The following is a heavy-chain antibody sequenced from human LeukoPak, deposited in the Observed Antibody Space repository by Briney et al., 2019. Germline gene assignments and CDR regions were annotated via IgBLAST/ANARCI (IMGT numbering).Heavy chain of an antibody. D-gene: IGHD3-22*01. CDR2: ITYSGVHT. V-gene: IGHV3-23*01. CDR1: GFTFTSYG. CDR3: ATRGPSAYFDY. J-gene: IGHJ4*02. Sequence: GVSLRLSCAASGFTFTSYGMSWLRQAPGKGLEWVTTITYSGVHTSYADSGKGRFTIPRDKSRNTLDLQMNSLRAEDTAVFYCATRGPSAYFDYWGQGTLVTVSS.